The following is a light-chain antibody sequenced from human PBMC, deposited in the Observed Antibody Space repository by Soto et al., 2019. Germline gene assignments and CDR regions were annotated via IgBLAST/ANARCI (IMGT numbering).Light chain of an antibody. J-gene: IGLJ1*01. CDR3: SSYTSSDYV. CDR2: DVS. V-gene: IGLV2-14*01. CDR1: SSDVGGYNY. Sequence: QSVLTQPASVSGSPGQSITISCTGTSSDVGGYNYVSWYQQHPGKAPKLMIYDVSNRPSGVSNRFSGSKSGNTASLTISGLQAEDEADYYCSSYTSSDYVFGTGTQLT.